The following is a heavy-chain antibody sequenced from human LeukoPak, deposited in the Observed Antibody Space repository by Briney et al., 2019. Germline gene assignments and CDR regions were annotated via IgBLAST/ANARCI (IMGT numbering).Heavy chain of an antibody. CDR3: AKERSALLLWFGELFDY. J-gene: IGHJ4*02. D-gene: IGHD3-10*01. CDR1: GFTFSKSW. Sequence: GGSLRLSCAASGFTFSKSWMGWVRQAPGKGLEWVAVIWYDGSNKYYADSVKGRFTISRDNSKNTLYLQMNSQRAEDTAVYYCAKERSALLLWFGELFDYWGQGTLVTVSS. V-gene: IGHV3-33*06. CDR2: IWYDGSNK.